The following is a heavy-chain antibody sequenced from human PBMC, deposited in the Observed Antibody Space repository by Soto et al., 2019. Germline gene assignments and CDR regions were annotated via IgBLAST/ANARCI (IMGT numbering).Heavy chain of an antibody. CDR3: AREGGGYCSGGSCQVDY. Sequence: PSETLSLTCAVSGDSINSNYCWTWVRQPPGKGLEWIAEIYYSGGTSYNPSLKSRVTISMDKSKNQFSLNLTSLTAADTAVYYCAREGGGYCSGGSCQVDYWGQGTLVTVSS. CDR1: GDSINSNYC. CDR2: IYYSGGT. J-gene: IGHJ4*02. D-gene: IGHD2-15*01. V-gene: IGHV4-4*02.